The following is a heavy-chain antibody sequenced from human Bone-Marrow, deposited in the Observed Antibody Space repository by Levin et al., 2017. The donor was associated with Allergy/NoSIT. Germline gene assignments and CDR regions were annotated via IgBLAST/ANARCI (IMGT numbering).Heavy chain of an antibody. CDR2: ISYDGSNK. D-gene: IGHD3-3*01. V-gene: IGHV3-30*18. CDR1: GFTFSSYG. CDR3: AKDPTYYDFWSGRGSKDADDY. J-gene: IGHJ4*02. Sequence: GGSLRLSCAASGFTFSSYGMHWVRQAPGKGLEWVAVISYDGSNKYYADSVKGRFTISRDNSKNTLYLQMNSLRAEDTAVYYCAKDPTYYDFWSGRGSKDADDYWGQGTLVTVSS.